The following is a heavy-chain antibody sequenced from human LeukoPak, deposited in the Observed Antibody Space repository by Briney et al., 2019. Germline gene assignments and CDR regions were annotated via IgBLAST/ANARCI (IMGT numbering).Heavy chain of an antibody. CDR3: ARAGAAAGLGYYYYGMDV. CDR2: IYSGGST. V-gene: IGHV3-53*05. Sequence: GSLRLSCAASGFTVSSNYMSWVRQAPGKGLEWVSVIYSGGSTYYADSVKGRFTISRDNSKNTLYLQMNSLRAEDTAVYYCARAGAAAGLGYYYYGMDVWGQGTTVTVSS. J-gene: IGHJ6*02. D-gene: IGHD6-13*01. CDR1: GFTVSSNY.